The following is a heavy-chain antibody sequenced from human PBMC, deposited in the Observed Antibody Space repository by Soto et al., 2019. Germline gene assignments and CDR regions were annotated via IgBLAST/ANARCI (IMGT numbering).Heavy chain of an antibody. D-gene: IGHD3-9*01. CDR2: ISGSGGST. J-gene: IGHJ5*02. CDR3: AKDKTRFDWLLSDNWFGP. Sequence: PGGSLRLSCAASGFTFSSYAMSWVRQAPGKGLEWVSAISGSGGSTYYADSVKGRFTISRDNSKNTLYLQMNSLRAEDTAVYYCAKDKTRFDWLLSDNWFGPWGQGTLVTVSS. CDR1: GFTFSSYA. V-gene: IGHV3-23*01.